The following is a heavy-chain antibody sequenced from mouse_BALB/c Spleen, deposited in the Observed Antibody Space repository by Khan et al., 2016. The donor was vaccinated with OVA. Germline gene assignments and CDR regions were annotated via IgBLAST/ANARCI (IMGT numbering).Heavy chain of an antibody. J-gene: IGHJ3*01. Sequence: MQLKESGPELMKPGASVKISCKASGYSFTTYYIHWMMQSPGKSLEWIGYIDPFSGGTTYNQKFKGKATLTVDKSSSTAYIHLSNLTSEDSAVYYGKCQGYVAGMTYWGQGTLVIVSA. CDR1: GYSFTTYY. D-gene: IGHD2-2*01. V-gene: IGHV1S135*01. CDR3: KCQGYVAGMTY. CDR2: IDPFSGGT.